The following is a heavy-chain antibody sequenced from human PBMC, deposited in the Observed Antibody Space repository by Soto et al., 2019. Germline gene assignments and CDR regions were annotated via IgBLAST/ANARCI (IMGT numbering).Heavy chain of an antibody. CDR1: CYSIRSIRYY. Sequence: PSETLSLTCTFDCYSIRSIRYYWERIRQLPGKGLEWIGSIYYSGSTYYNPSLESRVTISVDTSKNQFSLKLSSVTAADTAVYYCARQTDSYYTFDAFDIWGQGTMVT. D-gene: IGHD3-22*01. J-gene: IGHJ3*02. V-gene: IGHV4-39*01. CDR2: IYYSGST. CDR3: ARQTDSYYTFDAFDI.